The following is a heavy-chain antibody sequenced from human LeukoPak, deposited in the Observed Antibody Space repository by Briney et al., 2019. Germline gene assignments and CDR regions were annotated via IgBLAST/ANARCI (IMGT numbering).Heavy chain of an antibody. V-gene: IGHV3-53*01. CDR1: GFTVSSNY. Sequence: GGSLRLSCAASGFTVSSNYMSWVRQAPGKGLEWVSVIYSGGSTYYADSVKGRFTISRDNSKNTLYLRMNSLRAEDTAVYYCARTYYYDSSGSYAFDIWGQGTMVTVSS. CDR3: ARTYYYDSSGSYAFDI. CDR2: IYSGGST. J-gene: IGHJ3*02. D-gene: IGHD3-22*01.